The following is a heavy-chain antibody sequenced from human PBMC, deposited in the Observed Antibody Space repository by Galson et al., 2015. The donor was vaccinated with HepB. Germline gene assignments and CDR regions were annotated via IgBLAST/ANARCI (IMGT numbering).Heavy chain of an antibody. CDR1: GFTFSSYA. J-gene: IGHJ4*02. V-gene: IGHV3-30*04. D-gene: IGHD6-19*01. Sequence: SLRLSCAASGFTFSSYAMHWVRQAPGKGLEWVAVISYDGSNKYHADSVKGRFTISRDNSKNTLYLQMNSLRAEDTAVYYCARDYIAVAGPFDYWGQGTLVTVSS. CDR2: ISYDGSNK. CDR3: ARDYIAVAGPFDY.